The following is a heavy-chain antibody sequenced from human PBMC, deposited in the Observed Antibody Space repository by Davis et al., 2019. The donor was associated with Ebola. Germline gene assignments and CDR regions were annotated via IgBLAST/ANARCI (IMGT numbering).Heavy chain of an antibody. V-gene: IGHV4-59*01. Sequence: GSLRLSCTVSGGSISSYYWSWIRQPPGKGLEWIGYIYYSGRTTYNPSLKSRVTISVDTSKNQFSLKLSSVTAADTAVYYCARVKSLVFDPWGQGTLVTVSS. D-gene: IGHD6-13*01. J-gene: IGHJ5*02. CDR3: ARVKSLVFDP. CDR2: IYYSGRT. CDR1: GGSISSYY.